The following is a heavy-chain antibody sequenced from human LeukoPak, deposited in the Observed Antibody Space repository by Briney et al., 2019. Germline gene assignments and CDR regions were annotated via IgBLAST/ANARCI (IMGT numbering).Heavy chain of an antibody. CDR1: GFTFSSYW. V-gene: IGHV3-7*01. CDR3: ARDLEDSGSYDGDYYYYGMDV. D-gene: IGHD1-26*01. J-gene: IGHJ6*02. Sequence: GGSLRLSCAASGFTFSSYWMSWVRQAPGKGLEWVANIKQAGSEKYYVDSVKGRFTISRDNAKNSLYLQMNSLRAEDTAVYYCARDLEDSGSYDGDYYYYGMDVWGQGTMVTVSS. CDR2: IKQAGSEK.